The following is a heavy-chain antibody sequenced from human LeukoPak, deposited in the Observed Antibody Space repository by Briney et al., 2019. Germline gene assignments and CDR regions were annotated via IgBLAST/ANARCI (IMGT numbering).Heavy chain of an antibody. D-gene: IGHD3-3*01. Sequence: GGFPRISCAASGVTRSSNYMRWVRQAPGEGVEGGSVIYSGGSTYYADSVKGRFTISRDNSKNTLYLQMNSLRAEDTAVYYCARGPYDFWSGYSDYWGQGTLVTVSS. J-gene: IGHJ4*02. CDR2: IYSGGST. V-gene: IGHV3-53*01. CDR1: GVTRSSNY. CDR3: ARGPYDFWSGYSDY.